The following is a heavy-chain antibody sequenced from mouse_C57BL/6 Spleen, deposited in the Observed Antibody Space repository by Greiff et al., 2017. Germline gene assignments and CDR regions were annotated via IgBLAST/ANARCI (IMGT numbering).Heavy chain of an antibody. CDR1: GYTFTNYC. Sequence: QVQLQQPGPELVKPGASVKMSCKASGYTFTNYCITWVKQRHGQGLEWIGDIYPSNGGNNYNEKFKGKATLTVDTSSSTAYRELRSLTSEDSAVYYCARADGHFAIWGRGTTPTVSS. CDR2: IYPSNGGN. D-gene: IGHD2-3*01. V-gene: IGHV1-55*01. J-gene: IGHJ2*01. CDR3: ARADGHFAI.